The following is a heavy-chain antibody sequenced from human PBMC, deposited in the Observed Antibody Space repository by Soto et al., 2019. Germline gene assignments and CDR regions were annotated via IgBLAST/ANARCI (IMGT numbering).Heavy chain of an antibody. V-gene: IGHV3-30*18. CDR3: AKDAYRASSGYYDY. J-gene: IGHJ4*02. Sequence: QVQLVESGGGVVQPGRSLRLSCAASGFTFSSYGMHWVRQAPGNGLEWVAVISYDGSNKYYADSVKGRFTISRDNSKNTLYLQMNSLRAEDTAVYYCAKDAYRASSGYYDYWGQGTLVTVSS. D-gene: IGHD3-22*01. CDR1: GFTFSSYG. CDR2: ISYDGSNK.